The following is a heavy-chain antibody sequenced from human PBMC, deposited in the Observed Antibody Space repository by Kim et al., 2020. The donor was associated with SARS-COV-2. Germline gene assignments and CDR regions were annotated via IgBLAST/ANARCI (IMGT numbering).Heavy chain of an antibody. V-gene: IGHV3-21*01. J-gene: IGHJ4*02. Sequence: YISYADSVKGRFTISRDNAKNSLYLQMNSLRAEDTAVYYCARGPSGNLDYWGQGTLVTVSS. D-gene: IGHD2-15*01. CDR3: ARGPSGNLDY. CDR2: YI.